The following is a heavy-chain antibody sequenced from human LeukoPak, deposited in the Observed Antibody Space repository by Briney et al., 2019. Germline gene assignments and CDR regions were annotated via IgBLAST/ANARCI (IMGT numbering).Heavy chain of an antibody. CDR2: FDPEDGET. J-gene: IGHJ4*02. V-gene: IGHV1-24*01. Sequence: ASVKVSCKVSGYTLTELSMHWVRQAPGKGLEWMGGFDPEDGETIYAQKFQGRVTMTRDTSTSTVYMELGSLRSEDTAVYYCARVGSSSWYSQFAYWGQGTLVTVSS. D-gene: IGHD6-13*01. CDR3: ARVGSSSWYSQFAY. CDR1: GYTLTELS.